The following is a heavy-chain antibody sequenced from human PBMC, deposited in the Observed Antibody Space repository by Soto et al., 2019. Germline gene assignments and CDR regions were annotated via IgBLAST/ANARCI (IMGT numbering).Heavy chain of an antibody. Sequence: QLQLQESGPGLVKPSETLSLTCTVSGDSVSSTTYHWGWIRQPPGKGLEWIGSIYYSGSTYYNPSLRSRVIMSVDTSKNQFSLKVTSLTSADTAVYFCARQGGSSSGFYYYYYYMDVWGRGTTVTVSS. J-gene: IGHJ6*03. CDR1: GDSVSSTTYH. V-gene: IGHV4-39*01. D-gene: IGHD6-6*01. CDR3: ARQGGSSSGFYYYYYYMDV. CDR2: IYYSGST.